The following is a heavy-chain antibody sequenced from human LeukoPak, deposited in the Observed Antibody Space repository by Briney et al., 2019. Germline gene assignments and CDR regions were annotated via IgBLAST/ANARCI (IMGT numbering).Heavy chain of an antibody. D-gene: IGHD4-17*01. V-gene: IGHV3-7*01. Sequence: GGSLRLSCAASGFTFSSYWMSWVRQAPGKGLEWVANIKQDGSEKYYVDSVKGRFTFSRDNAKNSLYLQMNSLRAEDTAVYYCAREYTVNWFDPWGQGTLVTVSS. CDR3: AREYTVNWFDP. CDR2: IKQDGSEK. CDR1: GFTFSSYW. J-gene: IGHJ5*02.